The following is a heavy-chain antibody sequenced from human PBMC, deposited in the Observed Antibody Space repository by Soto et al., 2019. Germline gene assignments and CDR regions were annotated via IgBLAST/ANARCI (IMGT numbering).Heavy chain of an antibody. D-gene: IGHD3-16*01. Sequence: SETLSLTCTVSGGSISSYYWSWIRQPPGKGLEWIGYIYYSGSTNYNPSLKSRVTISVDTSKNQFSLKLSSVTAADTAVYYCAGGTNRNAFDIWGQGKRVTV. CDR3: AGGTNRNAFDI. CDR2: IYYSGST. CDR1: GGSISSYY. J-gene: IGHJ3*02. V-gene: IGHV4-59*08.